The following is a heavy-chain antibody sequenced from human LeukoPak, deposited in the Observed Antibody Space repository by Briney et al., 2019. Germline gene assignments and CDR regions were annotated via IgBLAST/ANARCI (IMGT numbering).Heavy chain of an antibody. V-gene: IGHV3-30*03. CDR3: ARGADSENYYAHWYFDL. CDR1: GFTFSSYS. D-gene: IGHD1-26*01. J-gene: IGHJ2*01. CDR2: ISYDGSNK. Sequence: GGSLRLSCAASGFTFSSYSMNWVRQAPGKGLEWVAIISYDGSNKYYADFVKGRFTISRDNSKNTLYLQMNSLRAEDTAVYYCARGADSENYYAHWYFDLWGRGTLVTVSS.